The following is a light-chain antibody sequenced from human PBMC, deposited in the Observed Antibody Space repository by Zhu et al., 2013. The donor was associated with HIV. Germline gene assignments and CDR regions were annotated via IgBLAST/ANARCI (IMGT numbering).Light chain of an antibody. Sequence: EIVLTQSPATLSLSPGERATLSCRASQSVTTYLAWYQQRPGQAPRLLIYGASTRATGIPARFSGSGSGTEFTLTISSLQSEDSAVYFCQHYNNWPPGFGQGTRLEIK. CDR2: GAS. V-gene: IGKV3-15*01. CDR3: QHYNNWPPG. J-gene: IGKJ5*01. CDR1: QSVTTY.